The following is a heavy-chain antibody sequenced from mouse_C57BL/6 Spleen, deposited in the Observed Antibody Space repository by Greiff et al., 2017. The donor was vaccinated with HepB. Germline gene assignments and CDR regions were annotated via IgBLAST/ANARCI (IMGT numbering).Heavy chain of an antibody. V-gene: IGHV1-69*01. CDR2: IDPSDSYT. CDR3: ARHGSRYCDV. CDR1: GYTFTSYW. D-gene: IGHD1-1*01. J-gene: IGHJ1*03. Sequence: VQLQQPGAELVMPGASVKLSCKASGYTFTSYWMHWVKQRPGQGLEWIGEIDPSDSYTNYNQKFKGKSTLTVDKSSSTAYMQLSSLTSEDSAVYYCARHGSRYCDVWGRGNTVSVPS.